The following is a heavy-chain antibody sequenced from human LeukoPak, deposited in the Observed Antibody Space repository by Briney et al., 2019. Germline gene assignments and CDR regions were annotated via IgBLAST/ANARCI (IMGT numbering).Heavy chain of an antibody. CDR1: GYTFTSYA. CDR2: INAGNGNT. V-gene: IGHV1-3*01. J-gene: IGHJ4*02. Sequence: GASVKVSCKASGYTFTSYAMHWVRQAPGQRLEWMGWINAGNGNTKYSQKFQGRVTITRDTSASTAYMELSSLRSEDTAVYYCARDMYPSSGWPSISNYFDYWGQGTLVTVSS. D-gene: IGHD6-19*01. CDR3: ARDMYPSSGWPSISNYFDY.